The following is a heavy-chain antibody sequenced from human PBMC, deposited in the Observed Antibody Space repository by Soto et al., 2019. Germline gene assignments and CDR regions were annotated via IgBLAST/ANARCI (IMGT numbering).Heavy chain of an antibody. CDR3: ARGRHGGDYKLAGWFDP. V-gene: IGHV1-69*06. Sequence: SVKVSCKASGGTFSSYAISWVRQAPGQGLEWMGGIIPIFGTANYAQKFQGRVTITADKSTSTAYMELSSLRSEDTAVYYCARGRHGGDYKLAGWFDPWGQGTLVTVSS. J-gene: IGHJ5*02. CDR2: IIPIFGTA. D-gene: IGHD4-17*01. CDR1: GGTFSSYA.